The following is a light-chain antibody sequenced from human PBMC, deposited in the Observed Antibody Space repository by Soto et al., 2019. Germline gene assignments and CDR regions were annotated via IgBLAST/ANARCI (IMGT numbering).Light chain of an antibody. CDR1: QSVFSS. Sequence: EIVMTQSPATLSVSPAERITLSCRASQSVFSSLAWYQQNPGQAPRLLIYGAATRATGIPARFSGSGSGTEFTLTISSLQSEDFAVYYCQQYHRWPAFGRGSKV. CDR2: GAA. V-gene: IGKV3-15*01. CDR3: QQYHRWPA. J-gene: IGKJ1*01.